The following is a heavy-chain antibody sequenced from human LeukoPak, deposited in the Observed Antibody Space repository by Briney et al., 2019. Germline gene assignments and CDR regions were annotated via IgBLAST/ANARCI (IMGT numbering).Heavy chain of an antibody. J-gene: IGHJ4*02. CDR3: ARSLNYYDSSGYYPDY. CDR1: GFTFSSYA. CDR2: ISGSGGST. D-gene: IGHD3-22*01. Sequence: PGGSLRLSCAASGFTFSSYAMSWVRQAPGKGLEWVSAISGSGGSTYYADSVKGRFTISRDNSKNTLYLQMNSLRAEDTAVYYCARSLNYYDSSGYYPDYWGQGTLVTVSS. V-gene: IGHV3-23*01.